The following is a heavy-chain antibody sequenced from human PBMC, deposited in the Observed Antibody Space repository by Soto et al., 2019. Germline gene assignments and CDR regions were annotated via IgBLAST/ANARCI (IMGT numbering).Heavy chain of an antibody. CDR3: AKGGRQWLVTSDFNY. CDR2: IKQDGSEK. J-gene: IGHJ4*02. CDR1: GFTFSSYW. D-gene: IGHD6-19*01. V-gene: IGHV3-7*01. Sequence: GGSLRLSCAASGFTFSSYWMSWVRQAPGKGLEWVANIKQDGSEKNYVDSVKGRFTISRGNAKNSLYLQMNTLRAEDTAVYYCAKGGRQWLVTSDFNYWGQGA.